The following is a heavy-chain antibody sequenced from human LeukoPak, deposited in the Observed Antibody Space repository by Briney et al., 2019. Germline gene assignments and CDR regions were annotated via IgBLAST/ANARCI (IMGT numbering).Heavy chain of an antibody. D-gene: IGHD3-3*01. J-gene: IGHJ3*02. CDR3: ATAPGITIFGVVIRPSREPDAFDI. CDR2: FDPEDGET. CDR1: GYTLTELS. Sequence: GASVKVSCKVSGYTLTELSMHWVRQAPGKGLEWMGGFDPEDGETIYAQKFQGRVTMTEDTSTDTAYMELSSLRSEDTAVYYCATAPGITIFGVVIRPSREPDAFDIWGQGTMVTVSS. V-gene: IGHV1-24*01.